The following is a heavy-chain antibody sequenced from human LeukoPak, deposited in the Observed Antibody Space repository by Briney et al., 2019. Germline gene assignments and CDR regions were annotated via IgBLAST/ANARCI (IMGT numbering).Heavy chain of an antibody. Sequence: GGSLRLSCAASGFTFSDYYMTWIRQAPGKGLEWVSYISSSSTYTNYADSVRGRLTISRDNAKNSLYLQMNSLRAEDTAVYYCARDTYSSSWYGFDPWGQGTLVTVSS. D-gene: IGHD6-13*01. CDR1: GFTFSDYY. V-gene: IGHV3-11*05. CDR3: ARDTYSSSWYGFDP. J-gene: IGHJ5*02. CDR2: ISSSSTYT.